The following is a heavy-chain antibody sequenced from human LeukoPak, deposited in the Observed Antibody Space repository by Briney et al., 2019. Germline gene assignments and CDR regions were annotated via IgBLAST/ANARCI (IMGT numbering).Heavy chain of an antibody. J-gene: IGHJ4*02. D-gene: IGHD6-13*01. V-gene: IGHV1-69*05. CDR3: ARARQQLSRGYYFDY. CDR2: IIPIFGTA. CDR1: GYTFTSYG. Sequence: ASVKVSCKASGYTFTSYGISWVRQAPGQGLEWMGGIIPIFGTANYAQKFQGRVTITTDESTSTAYMELSSLRSEDTAVYYCARARQQLSRGYYFDYWGQGTLVTVSS.